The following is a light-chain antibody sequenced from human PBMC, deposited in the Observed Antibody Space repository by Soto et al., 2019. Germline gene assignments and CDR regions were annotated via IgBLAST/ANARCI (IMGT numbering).Light chain of an antibody. CDR1: QSVSCRY. J-gene: IGKJ4*01. CDR3: QQYGSSPRGLT. CDR2: GAS. Sequence: EIVLTQSPGTLSLSPGERATLSCRARQSVSCRYLAWYQQKPGQAHRLLIYGASSRATGISDRFSGSGFGTDFTLTISRLEPEDLAVNFWQQYGSSPRGLTFGGGTKVEIE. V-gene: IGKV3-20*01.